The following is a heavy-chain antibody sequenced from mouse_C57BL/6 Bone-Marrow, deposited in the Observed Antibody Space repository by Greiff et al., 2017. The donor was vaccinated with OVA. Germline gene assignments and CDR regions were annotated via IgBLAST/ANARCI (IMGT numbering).Heavy chain of an antibody. Sequence: VQLQQPGAELVKPGASVKMSCKASGYTFTSYWITWVKQRPGQGLEWIGDIYPGSGSTKYNEKFKSKATLTVDTSSSTAYMQLSSLTSEDSAVYYCARWIYYYCSGDYFDYWGQGTTLTVSS. CDR3: ARWIYYYCSGDYFDY. J-gene: IGHJ2*01. CDR1: GYTFTSYW. CDR2: IYPGSGST. D-gene: IGHD1-1*01. V-gene: IGHV1-55*01.